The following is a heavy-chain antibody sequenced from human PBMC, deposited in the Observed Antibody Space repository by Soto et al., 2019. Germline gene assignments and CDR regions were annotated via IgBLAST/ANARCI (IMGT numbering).Heavy chain of an antibody. Sequence: QITLKESGPTLVKPTQTLTLTCTFSGFSLSTSGVGVAWIRQPPGKALEWLALIYWDDDKRYSPSLKSRLTITKDTSKNQVVITMTNMDPVDTATYYCAHRRTYGSGSYSFGYWGQGTLVTVSS. J-gene: IGHJ4*02. CDR2: IYWDDDK. CDR1: GFSLSTSGVG. D-gene: IGHD3-10*01. V-gene: IGHV2-5*02. CDR3: AHRRTYGSGSYSFGY.